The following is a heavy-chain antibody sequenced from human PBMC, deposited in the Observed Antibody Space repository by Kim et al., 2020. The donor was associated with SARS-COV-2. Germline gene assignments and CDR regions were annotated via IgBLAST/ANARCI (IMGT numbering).Heavy chain of an antibody. D-gene: IGHD1-1*01. CDR1: GFTFGTYW. CDR2: IKRDGSEK. V-gene: IGHV3-7*01. Sequence: GGSLRLSCAASGFTFGTYWMTWVRQAPGKGLQWVANIKRDGSEKYYVDSVKGRFIISRDSAKKSVYLQMNSLRAEDTAVYYCARGRGTDYWGQGTLVTVS. CDR3: ARGRGTDY. J-gene: IGHJ4*02.